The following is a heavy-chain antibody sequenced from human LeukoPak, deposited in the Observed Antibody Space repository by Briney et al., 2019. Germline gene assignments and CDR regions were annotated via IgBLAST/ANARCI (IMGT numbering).Heavy chain of an antibody. D-gene: IGHD2-15*01. Sequence: GGSLRLPCAASGFTFSSYAMSWVRQAPGKGLEWVSAISGSGGSTYYADSVKGRFTISRDNSKNTLYLQMNSLRAEDTAVYYCARGRGGQYGNAGSRYSDWFDPWGQGTLVIVSS. CDR1: GFTFSSYA. V-gene: IGHV3-23*01. J-gene: IGHJ5*02. CDR2: ISGSGGST. CDR3: ARGRGGQYGNAGSRYSDWFDP.